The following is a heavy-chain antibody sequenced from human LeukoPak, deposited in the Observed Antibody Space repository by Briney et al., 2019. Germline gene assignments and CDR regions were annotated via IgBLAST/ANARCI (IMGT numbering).Heavy chain of an antibody. CDR3: ARAYDAFDI. CDR2: IYYTGST. CDR1: GGSIRSYY. Sequence: SETLSLTCTVSGGSIRSYYWNWIRQPPGKGLEWIGYIYYTGSTNYNPSLKSRVTISLDTSKNQFSLKLSSVTAADTAVYYCARAYDAFDIWGQGTMVTVSS. V-gene: IGHV4-59*08. J-gene: IGHJ3*02.